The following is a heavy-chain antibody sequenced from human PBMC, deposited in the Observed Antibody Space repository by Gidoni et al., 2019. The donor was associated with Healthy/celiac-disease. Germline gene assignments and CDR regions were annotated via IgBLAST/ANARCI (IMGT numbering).Heavy chain of an antibody. Sequence: QVQLQQWGAGLWKPSETLSLTCAVSGGSFSGYYWSWIRQPPGKGLEWIGEINHSGSTNYNPSLKSRVTISVDTSKNPFSLKLSSVTAADTAVYYCAREGPREWKKYFDYWGQGTLVTVSS. D-gene: IGHD3-3*01. CDR1: GGSFSGYY. CDR2: INHSGST. J-gene: IGHJ4*02. CDR3: AREGPREWKKYFDY. V-gene: IGHV4-34*01.